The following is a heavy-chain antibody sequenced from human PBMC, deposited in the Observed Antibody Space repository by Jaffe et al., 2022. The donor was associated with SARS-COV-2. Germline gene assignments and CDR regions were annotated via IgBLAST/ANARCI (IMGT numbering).Heavy chain of an antibody. J-gene: IGHJ1*01. CDR2: ISWNSGSI. V-gene: IGHV3-9*01. Sequence: EVQLVESGGGLVQPGRSLRLSCAASGFTFDDYAMHWVRQAPGKGLEWVSGISWNSGSIGYADSVKGRFTISRDNAKNSLYLQMNSLRAEDTALYYCAKGWQQLVPYFQHWGQGTLVTVSS. D-gene: IGHD6-13*01. CDR3: AKGWQQLVPYFQH. CDR1: GFTFDDYA.